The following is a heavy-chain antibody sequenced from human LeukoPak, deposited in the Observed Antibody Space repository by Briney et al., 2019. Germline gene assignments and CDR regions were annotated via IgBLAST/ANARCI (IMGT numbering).Heavy chain of an antibody. CDR3: ASRKYYYDSSGYYYFDY. CDR1: GLTVSSNF. V-gene: IGHV3-53*01. Sequence: GGSLRLSCAVSGLTVSSNFMSWVRQAPGKGLEWVSVIYSGGSTYYTDSVKGRFTISRDNSKNTLYLQMNSLRAEDTAVYYCASRKYYYDSSGYYYFDYWGQGTLVTVSS. J-gene: IGHJ4*02. D-gene: IGHD3-22*01. CDR2: IYSGGST.